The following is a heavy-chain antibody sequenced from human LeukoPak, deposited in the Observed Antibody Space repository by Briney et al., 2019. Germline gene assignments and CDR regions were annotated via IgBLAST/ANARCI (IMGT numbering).Heavy chain of an antibody. CDR1: GYTFTGYY. CDR2: INPNSGGT. Sequence: ASVKVSCKASGYTFTGYYMHWVRQAPGQGLEWMGWINPNSGGTSYAQKFQGRVTMTRDTSISTAYMELSRLRSDDTAVYYCARDGVLGYCSGGSCSGGWFDPWGQGTLVTVSS. D-gene: IGHD2-15*01. V-gene: IGHV1-2*02. J-gene: IGHJ5*02. CDR3: ARDGVLGYCSGGSCSGGWFDP.